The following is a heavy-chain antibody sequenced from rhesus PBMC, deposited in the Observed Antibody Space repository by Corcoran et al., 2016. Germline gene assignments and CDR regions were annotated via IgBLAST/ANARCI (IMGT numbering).Heavy chain of an antibody. CDR2: ISGSGGST. CDR3: ASLYYYSGSYYYAADY. Sequence: QLQLQESGPGLVKPSETLSLTCAVSGGSISSNYWSWIRQPPGKGLAWIGRISGSGGSTDYNPSLKSRFTISTDTSKNQFSLKLSSVTAADAAVYYCASLYYYSGSYYYAADYWGQGVLVTVSS. J-gene: IGHJ4*01. D-gene: IGHD3-16*01. CDR1: GGSISSNY. V-gene: IGHV4-173*01.